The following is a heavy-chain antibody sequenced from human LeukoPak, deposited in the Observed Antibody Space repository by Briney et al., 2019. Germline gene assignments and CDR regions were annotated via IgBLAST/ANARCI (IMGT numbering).Heavy chain of an antibody. CDR2: ISYDGTNK. J-gene: IGHJ3*02. Sequence: GGSLRLSCTASGLTFSNYAMNWVRQAPGKGLDWVSVISYDGTNKYYADSVKDRFTISRDNSKNTLYLQMNSLRAEDTAVYYCARDANWGFDAFDIWGQGTMVTVSS. D-gene: IGHD7-27*01. CDR3: ARDANWGFDAFDI. V-gene: IGHV3-30-3*01. CDR1: GLTFSNYA.